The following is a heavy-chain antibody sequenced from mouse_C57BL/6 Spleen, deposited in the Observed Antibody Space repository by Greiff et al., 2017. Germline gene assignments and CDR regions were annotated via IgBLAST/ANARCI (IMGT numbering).Heavy chain of an antibody. CDR2: ISYDGSN. D-gene: IGHD1-1*01. Sequence: EVQLQQSGPGLVKPSQSLSLTCSVTGYSITSGDYWNWLRQFPGNKLEWMGYISYDGSNNYNPSLKNRISITRDTSKNQFFLKLNSVTTEDTATYYCARHYGRGFAYWGQGTLVTVSA. V-gene: IGHV3-6*01. J-gene: IGHJ3*01. CDR3: ARHYGRGFAY. CDR1: GYSITSGDY.